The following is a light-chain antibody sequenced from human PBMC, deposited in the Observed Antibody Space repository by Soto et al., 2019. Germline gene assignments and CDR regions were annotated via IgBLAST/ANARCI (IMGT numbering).Light chain of an antibody. CDR3: SSYISGSIPVV. CDR2: DVS. V-gene: IGLV2-14*01. Sequence: QSVLTQPASVSGSPGQSITISCTGTSSDVGGYNFVSWYQLHPGKAPKLMIFDVSNRPSGVSDRFSGSKSGNTASLTISGLQAEDEADYYCSSYISGSIPVVFGTGTKLTVL. CDR1: SSDVGGYNF. J-gene: IGLJ1*01.